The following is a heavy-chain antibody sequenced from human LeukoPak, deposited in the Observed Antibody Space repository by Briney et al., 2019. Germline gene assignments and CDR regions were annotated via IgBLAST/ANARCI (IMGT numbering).Heavy chain of an antibody. V-gene: IGHV1-69*13. J-gene: IGHJ4*02. CDR1: GGTFSSYA. CDR2: IIPIFGTA. CDR3: AGGYSGEGDFDY. D-gene: IGHD5-12*01. Sequence: ASVKVSCKASGGTFSSYAISWVRQAPGQGLEWMGGIIPIFGTANYAQKFQGRVTITADESTSTAYMELSSLRSEDTAVYYCAGGYSGEGDFDYWGQGTLVTVSS.